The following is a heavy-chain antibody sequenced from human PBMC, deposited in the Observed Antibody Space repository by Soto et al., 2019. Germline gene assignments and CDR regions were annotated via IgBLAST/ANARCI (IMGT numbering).Heavy chain of an antibody. CDR1: GGTFSSYT. CDR2: ISTDNGNT. Sequence: ASVKVSCKASGGTFSSYTISWVRQAPGQGLEWMGWISTDNGNTKYAQHLQGRVSMTTDTSTSTAYMDLRSLRSEDTAVYYCARDKDRLQLGGNYYYIMDVWGQGTTVTVSS. D-gene: IGHD4-4*01. J-gene: IGHJ6*02. V-gene: IGHV1-18*01. CDR3: ARDKDRLQLGGNYYYIMDV.